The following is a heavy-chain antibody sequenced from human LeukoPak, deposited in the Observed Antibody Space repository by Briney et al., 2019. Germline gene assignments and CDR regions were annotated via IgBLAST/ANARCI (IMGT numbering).Heavy chain of an antibody. Sequence: ASVKVSCKVSGYTLTELSMHWVRQAPGKGLEWMGSFDHEDGEAIYAQKFQGRVTMTEDTSTDTAYLELSSLISDDTAVYYCARGLLQNYYYYYMDVWGKGTTVTVSS. V-gene: IGHV1-24*01. D-gene: IGHD2-15*01. J-gene: IGHJ6*03. CDR2: FDHEDGEA. CDR1: GYTLTELS. CDR3: ARGLLQNYYYYYMDV.